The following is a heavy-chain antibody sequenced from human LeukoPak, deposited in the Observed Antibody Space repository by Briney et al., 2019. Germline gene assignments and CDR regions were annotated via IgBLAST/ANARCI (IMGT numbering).Heavy chain of an antibody. CDR3: ARGGIVGVYNWFDP. CDR2: INPNSGGT. CDR1: GYTFPDYY. J-gene: IGHJ5*02. D-gene: IGHD1-26*01. Sequence: GASVKVSCKASGYTFPDYYIHWVRQAPGQGLEWTGWINPNSGGTNYAQKFQGRVTMTRDTSISTAYMELSRLRSDDTAVYYCARGGIVGVYNWFDPWGQGTLVTVSS. V-gene: IGHV1-2*02.